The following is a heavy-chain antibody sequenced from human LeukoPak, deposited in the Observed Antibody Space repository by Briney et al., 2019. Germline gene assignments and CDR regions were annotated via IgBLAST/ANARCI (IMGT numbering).Heavy chain of an antibody. CDR1: GYTFTSYG. CDR2: ISVKNGNT. Sequence: ASVKVSCKASGYTFTSYGISWVRQAPGQGLEWMGRISVKNGNTNYAQKFQGRVTMTTDTSTSTVYMDLRSLRPDDTAVYYCARGGLGYCSGGSCPSNWFDPWGQGTLVTVSS. D-gene: IGHD2-15*01. V-gene: IGHV1-18*01. J-gene: IGHJ5*02. CDR3: ARGGLGYCSGGSCPSNWFDP.